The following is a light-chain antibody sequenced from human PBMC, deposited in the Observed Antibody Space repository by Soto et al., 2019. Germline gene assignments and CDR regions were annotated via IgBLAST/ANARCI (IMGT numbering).Light chain of an antibody. CDR3: SSYAGSNNRYV. J-gene: IGLJ1*01. V-gene: IGLV2-8*01. CDR2: EVS. CDR1: SSDVGGYNF. Sequence: QSVLTQPPSASGSPGQSVTISCTGTSSDVGGYNFVSWYQQHPGKAPKLIIYEVSKRPSGVPDRFSGSKSGNTASLPVSGLQAEDEADYYCSSYAGSNNRYVLGPGTKHTVL.